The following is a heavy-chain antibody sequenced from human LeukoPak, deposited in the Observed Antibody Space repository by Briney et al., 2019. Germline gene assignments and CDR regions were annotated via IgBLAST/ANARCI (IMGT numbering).Heavy chain of an antibody. CDR3: AKDDSGSYDY. CDR2: IWYDGSNK. D-gene: IGHD1-26*01. Sequence: QPGRALRLSCAASGFTFSSYGMHWVRQAPGKGLEWVAVIWYDGSNKYYADSVKGRFTISRDNSKNTLNLQMNSLRAEDTAVYYCAKDDSGSYDYWGQGTLVTVSS. CDR1: GFTFSSYG. V-gene: IGHV3-33*06. J-gene: IGHJ4*02.